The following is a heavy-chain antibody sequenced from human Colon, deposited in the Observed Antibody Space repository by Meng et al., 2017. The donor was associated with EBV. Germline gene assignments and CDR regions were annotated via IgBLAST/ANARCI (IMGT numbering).Heavy chain of an antibody. D-gene: IGHD2-21*01. J-gene: IGHJ4*02. Sequence: VQLQWSGPGMVEHSQTLSRTFNVSGCSMSSCNYSWSWIRQPPGKGLEWIGYIHHSGSAYYIPSLKSRVSISVDTSKNQFSLNLNSMTAADTAVYYCASFDHIPRRNYFDYWGQGTLVTVSS. CDR2: IHHSGSA. V-gene: IGHV4-30-4*01. CDR3: ASFDHIPRRNYFDY. CDR1: GCSMSSCNYS.